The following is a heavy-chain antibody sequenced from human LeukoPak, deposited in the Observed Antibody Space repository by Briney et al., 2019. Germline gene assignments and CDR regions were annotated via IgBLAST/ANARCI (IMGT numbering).Heavy chain of an antibody. CDR2: INHRGNI. D-gene: IGHD6-19*01. CDR3: ARDTLSGWYVDY. CDR1: GGSFSDYY. Sequence: PSETLSLTCAVSGGSFSDYYWSWIRQPPGKGLEWIGEINHRGNINYNPSLKSRVTISVDTSKKQFSLKLNSVTAADTAVYYCARDTLSGWYVDYWGQGTLVTVSS. V-gene: IGHV4-34*01. J-gene: IGHJ4*02.